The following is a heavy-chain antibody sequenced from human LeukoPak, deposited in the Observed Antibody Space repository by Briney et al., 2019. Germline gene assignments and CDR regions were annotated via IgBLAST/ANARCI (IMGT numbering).Heavy chain of an antibody. CDR3: ARDQAGEYNWNY. V-gene: IGHV1-2*02. Sequence: ASVKVSCKASGDTLIGYYMHWVRQAPGQGLEWMGWINPNSGGTNYAQKFQGRVTMTRDTSISTAYMELSRLRSDDTAVYYCARDQAGEYNWNYWGQGTLVTVSS. CDR2: INPNSGGT. J-gene: IGHJ4*02. CDR1: GDTLIGYY. D-gene: IGHD1-20*01.